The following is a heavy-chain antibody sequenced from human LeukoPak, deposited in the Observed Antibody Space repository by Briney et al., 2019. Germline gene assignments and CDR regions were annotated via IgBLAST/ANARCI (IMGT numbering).Heavy chain of an antibody. D-gene: IGHD6-19*01. CDR3: ARHSSSGWLMDYNWFDP. V-gene: IGHV5-51*01. CDR1: GYSFTSYW. J-gene: IGHJ5*02. CDR2: IYPGDSDT. Sequence: GESLKISCKGSGYSFTSYWSGWVRQMPGKGREWMGIIYPGDSDTRYSPSFQGQVTISADNSISTAYLQWSSLKASDTAMYYCARHSSSGWLMDYNWFDPWGQGTLVTVSS.